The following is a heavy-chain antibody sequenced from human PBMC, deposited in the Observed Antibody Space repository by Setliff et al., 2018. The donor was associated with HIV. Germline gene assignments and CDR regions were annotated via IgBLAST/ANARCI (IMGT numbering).Heavy chain of an antibody. CDR3: TTDGSYDILTGPTPGAFDI. V-gene: IGHV1-24*01. Sequence: VKVSCKVSGHSLTELSMHWVRQAPGKGLEWMGGFDPEDAETIYAQNFQGRVTMTEDTSTDTAYMELSSLRSEDTAFYYCTTDGSYDILTGPTPGAFDIWGQGTMVTVSS. CDR1: GHSLTELS. CDR2: FDPEDAET. J-gene: IGHJ3*02. D-gene: IGHD3-9*01.